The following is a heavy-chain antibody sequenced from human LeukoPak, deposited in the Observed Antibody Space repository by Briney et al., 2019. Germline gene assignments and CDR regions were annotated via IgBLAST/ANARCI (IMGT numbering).Heavy chain of an antibody. J-gene: IGHJ4*02. CDR1: GGSISSGSYY. CDR2: IYTSGST. CDR3: ARQATTVTTNPIFDY. Sequence: SETLSLTCTVSGGSISSGSYYWSWIRQPAGTGLEWIGRIYTSGSTNYNPSLKSRVTISVDTSKNQFSLKLSSVTAADTAVYYCARQATTVTTNPIFDYWGQGTLVTVSS. V-gene: IGHV4-61*02. D-gene: IGHD4-17*01.